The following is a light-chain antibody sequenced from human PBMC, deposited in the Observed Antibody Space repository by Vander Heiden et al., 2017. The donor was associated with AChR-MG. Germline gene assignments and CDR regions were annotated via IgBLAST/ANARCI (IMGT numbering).Light chain of an antibody. CDR3: QAWDSSTYWI. CDR2: QDD. CDR1: KLGSKF. V-gene: IGLV3-1*01. Sequence: SFALTQPPLAAVARVQTASIPCSGDKLGSKFVCWYQQKPGQSPVLVMYQDDKRPSGIPERFSGSNSGNTATLAISGTQAMDEADYYCQAWDSSTYWIFGGGTKLTVL. J-gene: IGLJ3*02.